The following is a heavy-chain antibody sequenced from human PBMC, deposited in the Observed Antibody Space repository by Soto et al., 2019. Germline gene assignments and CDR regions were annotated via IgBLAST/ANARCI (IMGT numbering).Heavy chain of an antibody. CDR1: GGSISSNY. CDR2: VYNSGST. V-gene: IGHV4-59*01. Sequence: SETLSLTCSVSGGSISSNYWTWIRQPPGKGLEWIGYVYNSGSTNYNPSLKSRVTISEGTSKSQFSLKVNSMTAADTAVYYCARYGRQAVAAYTLDNWGQGILVTVSS. CDR3: ARYGRQAVAAYTLDN. D-gene: IGHD2-15*01. J-gene: IGHJ4*02.